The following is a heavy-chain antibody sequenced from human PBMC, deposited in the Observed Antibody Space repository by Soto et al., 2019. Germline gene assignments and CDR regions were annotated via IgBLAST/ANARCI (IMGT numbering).Heavy chain of an antibody. CDR3: ARPQDTAMAPFDY. CDR2: ISYDGSNK. D-gene: IGHD5-18*01. J-gene: IGHJ4*02. Sequence: GGSLRLSCAASGFTFSSYARHWVRQAPGKGLEWVAVISYDGSNKYYADSVKGRFTISRDNSKNTLYLQMNSLRAEDTAVYYCARPQDTAMAPFDYWGQGTLLTVSS. V-gene: IGHV3-30-3*01. CDR1: GFTFSSYA.